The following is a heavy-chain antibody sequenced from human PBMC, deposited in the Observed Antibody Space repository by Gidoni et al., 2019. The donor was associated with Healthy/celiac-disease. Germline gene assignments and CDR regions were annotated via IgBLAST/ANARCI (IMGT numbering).Heavy chain of an antibody. CDR1: GFTFSSYS. CDR3: ARDWDIVVVPAAMEGDYYYYGMDV. Sequence: EVQLVESGGGLVKPGGSLRLSCAASGFTFSSYSMNWVRQAPGKGLEWVSSISSSSSYIYYADSVKGRFTISRDNAKNSLYLQMNSLRAEDTAVYYCARDWDIVVVPAAMEGDYYYYGMDVWGQGTTVTVSS. V-gene: IGHV3-21*01. CDR2: ISSSSSYI. D-gene: IGHD2-2*01. J-gene: IGHJ6*02.